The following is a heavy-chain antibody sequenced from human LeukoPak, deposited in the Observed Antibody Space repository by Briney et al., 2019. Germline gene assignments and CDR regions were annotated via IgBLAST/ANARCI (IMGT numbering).Heavy chain of an antibody. Sequence: GGSLRLSCAASGFTFSSYAMHWVRQAPGKGLEWVAVISYDGSNKYYADSVKGRFTISRDNSKNTLYLQMNSLRAEDTAVYYCARAGEQWEAEVAAFEIWGQGTVVTVS. CDR1: GFTFSSYA. CDR2: ISYDGSNK. V-gene: IGHV3-30-3*01. J-gene: IGHJ3*02. D-gene: IGHD1-26*01. CDR3: ARAGEQWEAEVAAFEI.